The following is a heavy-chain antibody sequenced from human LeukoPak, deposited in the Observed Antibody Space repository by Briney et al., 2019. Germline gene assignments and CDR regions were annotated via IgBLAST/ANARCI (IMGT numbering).Heavy chain of an antibody. CDR1: GFTFSSYE. Sequence: GGSLRLSCAASGFTFSSYEMNWVRQAPGKGLEWVSYISSSGSTIYYADSVKGRFTISRGNAKNSLYLQMNSLRAEDTAVYYCARDLGTPSDYWGQGTLVTVSS. D-gene: IGHD1-1*01. CDR3: ARDLGTPSDY. J-gene: IGHJ4*02. CDR2: ISSSGSTI. V-gene: IGHV3-48*03.